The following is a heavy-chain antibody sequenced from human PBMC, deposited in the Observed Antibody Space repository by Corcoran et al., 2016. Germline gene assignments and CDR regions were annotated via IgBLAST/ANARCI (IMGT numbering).Heavy chain of an antibody. CDR2: ISYDGSNK. Sequence: QVQLVESGGGVVQPGRSLRLSCAASGFTFSSYGMHWVRQAPGKGLEWVAVISYDGSNKYYADSVKGRFTISRDNSKNTLYLQMNSLRAEDTAVYYCAKDRWVGYYDFWSGHGAFDYWGQGTLVTVSS. CDR3: AKDRWVGYYDFWSGHGAFDY. J-gene: IGHJ4*02. D-gene: IGHD3-3*01. CDR1: GFTFSSYG. V-gene: IGHV3-30*18.